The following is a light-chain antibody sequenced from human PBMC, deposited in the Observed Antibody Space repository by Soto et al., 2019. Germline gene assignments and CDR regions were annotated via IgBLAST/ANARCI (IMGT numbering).Light chain of an antibody. CDR3: QSFDSSRIGLL. CDR2: SNN. CDR1: SSNIGAGYD. J-gene: IGLJ2*01. Sequence: QSVLTQPPSVSGAPGQRVTISCTGSSSNIGAGYDVHWYQQLPRTAPKLLIYSNNNRPSGVPDRFSGSRSGTSASLAITGLQPEDEADYYCQSFDSSRIGLLFGGGTKLTVL. V-gene: IGLV1-40*01.